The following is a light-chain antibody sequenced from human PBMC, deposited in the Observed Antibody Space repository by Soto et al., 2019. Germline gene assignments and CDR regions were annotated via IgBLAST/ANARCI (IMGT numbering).Light chain of an antibody. Sequence: EIVLTQSPATLSLSPGERATLSCRASQSFSSYLAWYQHKPGQAPRLLIYDASNRATGIPARFSGSGSGTDFTLTISSLEPEDFAVYYCLQYNDWPVYTFGQGTNVEVK. CDR3: LQYNDWPVYT. CDR2: DAS. J-gene: IGKJ2*01. V-gene: IGKV3-11*01. CDR1: QSFSSY.